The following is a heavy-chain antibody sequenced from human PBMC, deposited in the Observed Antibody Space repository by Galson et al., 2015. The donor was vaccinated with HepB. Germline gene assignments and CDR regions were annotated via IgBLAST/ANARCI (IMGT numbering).Heavy chain of an antibody. CDR3: ARAVFGATYYFDL. CDR1: AFTFSRYS. V-gene: IGHV3-48*02. Sequence: SLRLSCAASAFTFSRYSMSWVRQAPGKGLEWISYISATGTTIYNADSLKGRFTISRDNAKNSLFLQLDSLRDEDTALYYCARAVFGATYYFDLWGQGTLVPVSS. D-gene: IGHD4/OR15-4a*01. CDR2: ISATGTTI. J-gene: IGHJ4*02.